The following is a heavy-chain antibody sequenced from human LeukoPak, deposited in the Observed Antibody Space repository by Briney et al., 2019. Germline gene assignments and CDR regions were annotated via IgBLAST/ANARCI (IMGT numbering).Heavy chain of an antibody. CDR3: AKRKDYGDYAQDY. J-gene: IGHJ4*02. D-gene: IGHD4-17*01. CDR1: GGSISSSNW. CDR2: IYHSGST. V-gene: IGHV4-4*02. Sequence: PSGTLSLTCAVSGGSISSSNWWSWVRQPPGKGLEWIGEIYHSGSTNYNPSLKSRVTISVDKSKNQFSLKLSSVTAADTAVYYCAKRKDYGDYAQDYWGQGTLVTVSS.